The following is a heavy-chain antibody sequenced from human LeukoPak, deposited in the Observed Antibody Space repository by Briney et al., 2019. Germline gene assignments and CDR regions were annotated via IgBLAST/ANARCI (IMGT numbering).Heavy chain of an antibody. CDR1: GFTFDDYV. CDR2: INWNGNTI. D-gene: IGHD1-26*01. Sequence: TGGSLRLSCAASGFTFDDYVINWVRQAPGKGLGWVSHINWNGNTIGYADSVKGRFSISRDNTHNSLSLRMNSLGAEDTAVYYCVREAAATLFDYWGQGTLVTVSS. V-gene: IGHV3-20*04. J-gene: IGHJ4*02. CDR3: VREAAATLFDY.